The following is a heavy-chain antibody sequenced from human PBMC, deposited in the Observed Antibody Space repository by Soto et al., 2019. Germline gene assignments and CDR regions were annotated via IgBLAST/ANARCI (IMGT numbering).Heavy chain of an antibody. Sequence: QVQLVESGGGVVQPGRSLRLSCAASGFTFSSYGMHWVHQAAGKGLEWVAVISYDGSNKYYADSVKGRFTISRDNSKNTLYLQMNSLRAEDTTVYYCAKDILTGTGGVSWVFDYWGQGTLVTVSS. CDR1: GFTFSSYG. CDR2: ISYDGSNK. V-gene: IGHV3-30*18. CDR3: AKDILTGTGGVSWVFDY. J-gene: IGHJ4*02. D-gene: IGHD6-13*01.